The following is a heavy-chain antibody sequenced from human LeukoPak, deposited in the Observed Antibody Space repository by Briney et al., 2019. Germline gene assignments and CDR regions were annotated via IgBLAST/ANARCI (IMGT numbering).Heavy chain of an antibody. J-gene: IGHJ4*02. CDR1: GYSFTSYY. CDR2: INPSGGST. CDR3: ARDGVAGTYYFDY. D-gene: IGHD6-19*01. V-gene: IGHV1-46*01. Sequence: ASVKVSCRASGYSFTSYYMHWVRQAPGQGLEWMGMINPSGGSTSYPQKFQGRVTMTRDTSTSTVYMDLSSLRSEDTAVYFCARDGVAGTYYFDYWGQGTLVTVFS.